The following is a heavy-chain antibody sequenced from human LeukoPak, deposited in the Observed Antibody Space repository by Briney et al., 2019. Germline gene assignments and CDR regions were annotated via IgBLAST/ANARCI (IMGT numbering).Heavy chain of an antibody. D-gene: IGHD6-19*01. Sequence: PGGSLRLSCAASGFIFSSYGMTWVRQAPGKGLEWVSDISGSGGSTHYADSVKGRFTISRDNPKHALYLQMNSLRADDTAVYYCAKRDIAVAGTIDNWGQETLVTVSS. CDR1: GFIFSSYG. V-gene: IGHV3-23*01. CDR2: ISGSGGST. J-gene: IGHJ4*02. CDR3: AKRDIAVAGTIDN.